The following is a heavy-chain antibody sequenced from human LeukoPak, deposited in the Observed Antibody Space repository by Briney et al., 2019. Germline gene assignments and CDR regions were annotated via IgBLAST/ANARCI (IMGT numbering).Heavy chain of an antibody. CDR3: ARGVGILLQGDYFYYMNV. CDR1: GYTFTGYC. J-gene: IGHJ6*03. Sequence: ASVKVSCKASGYTFTGYCMHWVRQAPGQGLEWMGGIIPIFGTTNYAQNFQGRLTITADEYTSTAYMELSSLRSEDTAAYFCARGVGILLQGDYFYYMNVWGKGTTVTVSS. D-gene: IGHD3-22*01. CDR2: IIPIFGTT. V-gene: IGHV1-69*13.